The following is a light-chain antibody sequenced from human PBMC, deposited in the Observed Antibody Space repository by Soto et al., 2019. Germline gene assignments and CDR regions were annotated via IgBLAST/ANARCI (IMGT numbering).Light chain of an antibody. CDR3: QVWDSTSDHDV. V-gene: IGLV3-21*02. CDR1: NIGSRS. CDR2: DDR. J-gene: IGLJ1*01. Sequence: YELTQPPSVSVAPGQTASISCGGNNIGSRSVHWYQQKPGQAPVLVVYDDRDRPSGIPERFAGSNSGNTATLTISRVEAGDEADYYCQVWDSTSDHDVFGTGTKVTVL.